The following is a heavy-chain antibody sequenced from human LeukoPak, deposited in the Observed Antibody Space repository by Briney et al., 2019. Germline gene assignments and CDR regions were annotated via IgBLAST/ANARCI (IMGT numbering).Heavy chain of an antibody. D-gene: IGHD1-26*01. CDR1: GYTFTSYG. Sequence: GASMKVSCKASGYTFTSYGISWVRQAPGQGLEWMGWISAYNGNTNYAQKLQGRVTMTTDTSTSTAYMELRSLRSDDTAVYYCAREVYEVVGATLLDYWGQGTLVTVSS. V-gene: IGHV1-18*01. CDR3: AREVYEVVGATLLDY. CDR2: ISAYNGNT. J-gene: IGHJ4*02.